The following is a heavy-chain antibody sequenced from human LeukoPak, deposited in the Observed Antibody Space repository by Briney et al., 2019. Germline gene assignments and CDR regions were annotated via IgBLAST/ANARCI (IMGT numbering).Heavy chain of an antibody. CDR1: GGSISSYY. CDR3: AGEGRYSYGQDF. J-gene: IGHJ4*02. Sequence: SETLSLTCTVSGGSISSYYWSWFRQPPGKGLEWIGYIYYSGSTNYSPSLKSRVTISVDTSKNQFSLKLSSVTAADTAVYYCAGEGRYSYGQDFWGQGTLVTVSS. V-gene: IGHV4-59*01. CDR2: IYYSGST. D-gene: IGHD5-18*01.